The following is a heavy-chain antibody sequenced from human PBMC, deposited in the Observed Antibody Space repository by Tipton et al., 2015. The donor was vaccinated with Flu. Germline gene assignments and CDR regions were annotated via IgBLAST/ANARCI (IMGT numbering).Heavy chain of an antibody. J-gene: IGHJ6*02. D-gene: IGHD2-15*01. CDR1: GYTFTGYY. CDR2: INPNSGGT. Sequence: QSEAEVKKPGASVKVSCKASGYTFTGYYMHWVRQAPGQGLEWMGWINPNSGGTNYAQKFQGRVTMTRDTSISTAYMELSRLRSDDTAVYYCARGGYCSGGSCYLLYYYGMDVWGQGTTVTVSS. CDR3: ARGGYCSGGSCYLLYYYGMDV. V-gene: IGHV1-2*02.